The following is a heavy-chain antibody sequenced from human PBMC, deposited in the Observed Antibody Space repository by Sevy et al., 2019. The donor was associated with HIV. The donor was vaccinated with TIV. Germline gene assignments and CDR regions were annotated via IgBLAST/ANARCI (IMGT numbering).Heavy chain of an antibody. CDR3: ARVEFRGWYFDY. CDR2: IIPIFGTA. J-gene: IGHJ4*02. CDR1: GGTFSSYA. D-gene: IGHD6-19*01. Sequence: ASVKVSCKASGGTFSSYAISWVRQAPGQGLEWMGGIIPIFGTANYAQKFQGRVTITADESTSTAYMELSSLRSEDTAVYYCARVEFRGWYFDYWAQGTLVTVSS. V-gene: IGHV1-69*13.